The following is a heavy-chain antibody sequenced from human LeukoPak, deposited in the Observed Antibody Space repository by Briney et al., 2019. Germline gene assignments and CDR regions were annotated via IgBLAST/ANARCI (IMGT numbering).Heavy chain of an antibody. CDR3: ARNTAMVF. Sequence: GESLKISCAASGFTFSSYGMHWVRQAPGKGLEWVAFIRYDGSNKYYADSVKGRFTISRDNSKNTLYLQMNSLRAEDTAVYYCARNTAMVFWGQGTLVTVSS. CDR1: GFTFSSYG. D-gene: IGHD5-18*01. V-gene: IGHV3-30*02. J-gene: IGHJ4*02. CDR2: IRYDGSNK.